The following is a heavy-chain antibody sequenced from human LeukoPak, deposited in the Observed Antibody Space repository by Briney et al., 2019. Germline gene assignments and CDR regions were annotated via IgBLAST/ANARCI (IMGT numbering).Heavy chain of an antibody. CDR1: GFTFSSYA. CDR3: ARQYSDILTGYHRGELYWYFDL. D-gene: IGHD3-9*01. V-gene: IGHV3-23*01. Sequence: GGSLRLSCAASGFTFSSYAMSWVRQAPGKGLEWVSAISGSGGSTYYADSVKGRFTISRDNSKNTLYLQVNSLRAEDTAVYYCARQYSDILTGYHRGELYWYFDLWGRGTLVTVSS. CDR2: ISGSGGST. J-gene: IGHJ2*01.